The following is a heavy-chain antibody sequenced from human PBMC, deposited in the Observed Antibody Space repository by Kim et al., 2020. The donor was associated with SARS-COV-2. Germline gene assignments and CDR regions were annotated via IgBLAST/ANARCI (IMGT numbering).Heavy chain of an antibody. Sequence: ASVKVSCKASGYSFTSYDINWVRQATGQGLEWMGWMNPSSGNTGYAQKFQGRVIMTRDTSISTAYMELSSLTSEDTAVYYCTRDYGDWEEGRREPDIWGQGTLVIVSS. J-gene: IGHJ4*02. CDR2: MNPSSGNT. CDR1: GYSFTSYD. D-gene: IGHD4-17*01. CDR3: TRDYGDWEEGRREPDI. V-gene: IGHV1-8*01.